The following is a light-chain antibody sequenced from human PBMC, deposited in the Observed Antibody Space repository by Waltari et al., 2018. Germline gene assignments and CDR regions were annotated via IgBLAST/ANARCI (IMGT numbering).Light chain of an antibody. CDR3: SSHTTRSTWV. CDR1: TSDIGYYDY. J-gene: IGLJ3*02. V-gene: IGLV2-14*03. CDR2: DFR. Sequence: QSALTQPASVSGSPGQSLTISRTGTTSDIGYYDYVSWYQQHLGRAPKLIIYDFRERPSGVSDRFSGSKSGNTASLIISGLQADDEADYYCSSHTTRSTWVFGGGTKLTVL.